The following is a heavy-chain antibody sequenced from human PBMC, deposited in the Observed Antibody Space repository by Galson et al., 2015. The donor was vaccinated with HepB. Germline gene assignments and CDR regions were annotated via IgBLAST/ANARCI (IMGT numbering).Heavy chain of an antibody. CDR1: GFTFGDYA. V-gene: IGHV3-49*03. D-gene: IGHD5-18*01. CDR3: AREYSYAIDY. CDR2: IRSKHYGETT. J-gene: IGHJ4*02. Sequence: SLRLSCATSGFTFGDYAMSWFRQAPGKGPEWVGFIRSKHYGETTEYADSVKGRFAVSRDNAKNSLHLQMNSLKNEDTAVYYCAREYSYAIDYWGQGALVTVSS.